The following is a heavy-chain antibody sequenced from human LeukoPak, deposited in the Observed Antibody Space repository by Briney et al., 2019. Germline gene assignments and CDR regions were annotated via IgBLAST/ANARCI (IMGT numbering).Heavy chain of an antibody. CDR1: GFTFSSYG. V-gene: IGHV3-33*01. Sequence: PGGSLRLSSAASGFTFSSYGMHWVRQAPGKGLEWVAAIWYDGSNKYYADSVKGRFTISRDNSKNTLYLQMNSLRAEDTAVYYCARAPDILTGYPSSPDYWGQGTLVTVSS. CDR2: IWYDGSNK. D-gene: IGHD3-9*01. CDR3: ARAPDILTGYPSSPDY. J-gene: IGHJ4*02.